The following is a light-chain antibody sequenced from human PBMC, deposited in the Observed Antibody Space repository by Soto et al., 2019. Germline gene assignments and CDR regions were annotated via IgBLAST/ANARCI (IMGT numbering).Light chain of an antibody. Sequence: EILLTESPGSLCLSPGERATLSCRASQSVSSSYLAWYQQKPGQAPRLLIYGASSRATGIPDRFSGSGSGTDFTLTISRLEPEDFAVYYCQQYGTSPATFGQGTRLEI. J-gene: IGKJ5*01. CDR3: QQYGTSPAT. CDR1: QSVSSSY. V-gene: IGKV3-20*01. CDR2: GAS.